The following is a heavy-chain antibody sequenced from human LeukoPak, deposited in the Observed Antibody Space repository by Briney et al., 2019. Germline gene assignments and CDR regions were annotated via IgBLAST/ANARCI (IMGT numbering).Heavy chain of an antibody. CDR1: GFTVNTYS. CDR3: ARDGPYSSGGHPMLEAETVNYQYGLDV. D-gene: IGHD6-19*01. V-gene: IGHV3-21*01. CDR2: ISGRSRYI. J-gene: IGHJ6*02. Sequence: PGGSLRLSCAASGFTVNTYSMNWLRQAPEKGLEWVSSISGRSRYIFHADSVKGRFTISRDNAKNSLYLQMNSLRAEDTAVYFCARDGPYSSGGHPMLEAETVNYQYGLDVWGQGTTVTVSS.